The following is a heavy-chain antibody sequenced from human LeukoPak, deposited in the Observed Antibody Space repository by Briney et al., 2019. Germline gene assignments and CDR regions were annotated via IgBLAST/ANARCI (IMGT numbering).Heavy chain of an antibody. D-gene: IGHD1-26*01. CDR3: AKDRSLNRVGATPFDY. V-gene: IGHV3-23*01. J-gene: IGHJ4*02. Sequence: PGGSLRLSCAASGFTFSSYAMRWVRQAPGKGLEWVSAISGSGGSTYYADSVKGRFTISRDNSKNTLYLQMNSLRAEDTAVYYCAKDRSLNRVGATPFDYWGQGTLVTVSS. CDR2: ISGSGGST. CDR1: GFTFSSYA.